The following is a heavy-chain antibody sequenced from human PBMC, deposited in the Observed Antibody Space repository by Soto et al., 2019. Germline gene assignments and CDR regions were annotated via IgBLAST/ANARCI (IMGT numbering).Heavy chain of an antibody. CDR3: AMLVAYYYNGMEV. CDR2: INHSGST. D-gene: IGHD2-21*01. Sequence: SETLSLTCAVYGGSFSGYYWSWIRQPPGKGLEWIGEINHSGSTNYNPSLKSRVTISVDTSKNQFSLKLSSVTAADTAVYYCAMLVAYYYNGMEVWGQGTTSTVSS. V-gene: IGHV4-34*01. J-gene: IGHJ6*02. CDR1: GGSFSGYY.